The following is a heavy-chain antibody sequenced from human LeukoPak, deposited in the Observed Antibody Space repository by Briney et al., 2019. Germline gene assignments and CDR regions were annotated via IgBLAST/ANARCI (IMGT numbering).Heavy chain of an antibody. Sequence: GASVKVSCKASGYSFTGYYMHWVRQAPGQGLEWMGWINPNSGSTNYAQKFQGRVTMTRDTSISTAYMELSRLRSDDTAVYYCARGYSGSYWFDPWGQGTLVTVSS. D-gene: IGHD1-26*01. CDR1: GYSFTGYY. V-gene: IGHV1-2*02. CDR2: INPNSGST. J-gene: IGHJ5*02. CDR3: ARGYSGSYWFDP.